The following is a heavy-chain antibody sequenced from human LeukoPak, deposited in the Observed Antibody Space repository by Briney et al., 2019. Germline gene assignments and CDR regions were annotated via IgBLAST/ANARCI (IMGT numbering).Heavy chain of an antibody. CDR1: GGSFSGYY. J-gene: IGHJ4*02. V-gene: IGHV4-34*01. D-gene: IGHD5-12*01. Sequence: ASETLSLTXAVYGGSFSGYYWSWIRQPPGKGVEWIGEINHSGSTNYNPSLKSRVTISVDTSKNQFSLKLSSVTAADTAVYYCARARGYSGYDVWGQGTLVTVSS. CDR2: INHSGST. CDR3: ARARGYSGYDV.